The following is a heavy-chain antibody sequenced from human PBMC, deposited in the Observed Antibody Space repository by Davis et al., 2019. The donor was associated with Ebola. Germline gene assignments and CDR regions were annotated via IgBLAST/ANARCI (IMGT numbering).Heavy chain of an antibody. V-gene: IGHV3-66*01. CDR3: ARIAWSGYYFDDY. CDR1: GFTVSSNY. J-gene: IGHJ4*02. Sequence: GESLKISCAASGFTVSSNYMSWVRQAPGKGLEWVSVIYSGGSTYYADSVKGRFTISRDNSKNTLYLQMNSLRAEDTAVYYCARIAWSGYYFDDYWGQGTLVTVSS. CDR2: IYSGGST. D-gene: IGHD3-3*01.